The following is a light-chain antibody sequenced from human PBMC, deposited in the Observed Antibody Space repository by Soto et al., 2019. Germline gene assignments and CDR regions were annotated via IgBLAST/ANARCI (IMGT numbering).Light chain of an antibody. J-gene: IGLJ3*02. CDR2: EVS. CDR3: ISYAGSNNWV. Sequence: QSALTQPASVSGSPGQSITISCTGTSSDVGGYNYVSWYQQHPGKAPKLMIYEVSKRPSGVPDRFSGSKSGNTASLTVSGLQAHDEADYYCISYAGSNNWVFGGGTQLTVL. V-gene: IGLV2-8*01. CDR1: SSDVGGYNY.